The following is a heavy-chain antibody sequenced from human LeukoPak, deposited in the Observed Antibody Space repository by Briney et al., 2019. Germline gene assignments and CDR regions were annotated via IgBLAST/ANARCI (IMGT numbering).Heavy chain of an antibody. CDR1: GGSISSYY. CDR2: IYYSGST. CDR3: ARVGDIVLMRFDP. J-gene: IGHJ5*02. D-gene: IGHD2-8*01. V-gene: IGHV4-59*01. Sequence: SETLSLTCTVSGGSISSYYWSWIRQPPGKGLEWIGYIYYSGSTNYNPSLKSRVTISVDTSKNQFSLKLSSVTAADTDVYYCARVGDIVLMRFDPWGQGTLVTVSS.